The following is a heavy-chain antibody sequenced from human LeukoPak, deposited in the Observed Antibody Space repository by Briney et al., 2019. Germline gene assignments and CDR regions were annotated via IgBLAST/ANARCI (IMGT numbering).Heavy chain of an antibody. CDR3: AREDTAMVLGY. D-gene: IGHD5-18*01. V-gene: IGHV3-21*01. CDR1: GFTFSSYS. CDR2: ISSSSSYI. Sequence: GGSLRLSCAASGFTFSSYSMNWVRQAPGKGLEWVSSISSSSSYIYYADSVKGRFTVSRDNAKNSLYLQMNSLRAEDTAVYYCAREDTAMVLGYWGQGTLVTVSS. J-gene: IGHJ4*02.